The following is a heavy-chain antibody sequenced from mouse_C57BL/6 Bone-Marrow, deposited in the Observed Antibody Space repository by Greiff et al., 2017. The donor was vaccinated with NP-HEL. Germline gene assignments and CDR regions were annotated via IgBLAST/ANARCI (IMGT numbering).Heavy chain of an antibody. Sequence: QVQLKESGAELVRPGASVTLSCKASGYTFTDYEMHWVKQTPVHGLEWIGAIDPETGGTAYNQKFKGKAILTADKSSSTAYMELRSLTSEDSAVYYCPPGNYLDYWGQGTTLTVSS. CDR2: IDPETGGT. D-gene: IGHD1-1*02. J-gene: IGHJ2*01. CDR1: GYTFTDYE. CDR3: PPGNYLDY. V-gene: IGHV1-15*01.